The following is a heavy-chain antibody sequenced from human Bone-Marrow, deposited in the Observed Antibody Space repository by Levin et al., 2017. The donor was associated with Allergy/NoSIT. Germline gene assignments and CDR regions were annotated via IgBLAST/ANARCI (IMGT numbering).Heavy chain of an antibody. D-gene: IGHD3-22*01. CDR2: ISYDGSNK. Sequence: GESLKISCAASGFTFSSYAMHWVRQAPGKGLEWVAVISYDGSNKYYADSVKGRFTISRDNSKNTLYLQMNSLRAEETAVYYCARDGNYYYDSSGPTPPDYWGQGTLVTVSS. V-gene: IGHV3-30*04. J-gene: IGHJ4*02. CDR1: GFTFSSYA. CDR3: ARDGNYYYDSSGPTPPDY.